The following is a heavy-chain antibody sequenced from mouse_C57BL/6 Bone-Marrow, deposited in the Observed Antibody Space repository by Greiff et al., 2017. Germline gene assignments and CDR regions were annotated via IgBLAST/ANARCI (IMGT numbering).Heavy chain of an antibody. Sequence: EVQLQESGGGLVQPGGSLKLSCAASGFTFSDYYMYWVRQTPEKRLEWVAYISNGGGSTYYPDTVKGRFTISRDNAKNTLYLQMSRLKSEDTAMYYCARQLSDWGQGTSVTVSS. D-gene: IGHD1-1*02. J-gene: IGHJ4*01. CDR1: GFTFSDYY. V-gene: IGHV5-12*01. CDR3: ARQLSD. CDR2: ISNGGGST.